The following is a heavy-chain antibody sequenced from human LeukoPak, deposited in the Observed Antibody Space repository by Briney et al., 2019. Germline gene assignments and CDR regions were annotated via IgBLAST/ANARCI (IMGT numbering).Heavy chain of an antibody. Sequence: GGSLRLSCTASGFNFGDYAMSWVRQAPGKGLEWVGFIRSKAYGGTTEYAASVKGRFTISRDDSKSIAYLQMDSLKTEDTAVYYCTRRDIVATIDYFDYWGQGTLVTVSS. CDR3: TRRDIVATIDYFDY. CDR1: GFNFGDYA. V-gene: IGHV3-49*04. D-gene: IGHD5-12*01. CDR2: IRSKAYGGTT. J-gene: IGHJ4*02.